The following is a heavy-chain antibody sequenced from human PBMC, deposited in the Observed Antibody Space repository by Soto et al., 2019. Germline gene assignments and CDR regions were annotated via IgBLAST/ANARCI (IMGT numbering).Heavy chain of an antibody. CDR1: GGSFSGNY. J-gene: IGHJ4*02. V-gene: IGHV4-34*01. D-gene: IGHD2-15*01. Sequence: QVQLQQWGAGLLKPSETLSLTCTVYGGSFSGNYWSWIRQPPGMGLEWIGEISHSGSGTNYNPSLTSRVTISVDTSKNPFSLKLSSVTAADTAMYYCARGHLPGGNTFYYDYWGQGTLVTVSS. CDR3: ARGHLPGGNTFYYDY. CDR2: ISHSGSGT.